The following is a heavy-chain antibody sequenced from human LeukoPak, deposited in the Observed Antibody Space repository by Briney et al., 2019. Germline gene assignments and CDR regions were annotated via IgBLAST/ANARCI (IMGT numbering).Heavy chain of an antibody. Sequence: ASVKVSCKASGYTFTDYYVHWVRQAPGQGLEWMGWINPNSGGTNYAQKFQGRVTMTRDTSISTAYMELSRLRSDDTAVYYCARVGVRDGYKGDNWFDPWGQGTLVTVSS. CDR3: ARVGVRDGYKGDNWFDP. J-gene: IGHJ5*02. V-gene: IGHV1-2*02. D-gene: IGHD5-24*01. CDR2: INPNSGGT. CDR1: GYTFTDYY.